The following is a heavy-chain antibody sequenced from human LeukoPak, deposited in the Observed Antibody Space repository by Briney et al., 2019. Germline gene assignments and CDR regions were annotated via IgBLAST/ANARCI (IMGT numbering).Heavy chain of an antibody. J-gene: IGHJ5*02. CDR1: GYTFTSYA. D-gene: IGHD1-26*01. CDR2: IHVGNGDT. CDR3: ARDHFVGAAPFHP. Sequence: ASVKVSCKASGYTFTSYAMHWVRQAPGQGLEWMGWIHVGNGDTVVSQNFQGRVTITRDTSASTVYMELSSLRSEDTALYYCARDHFVGAAPFHPWGQGTLVTVSS. V-gene: IGHV1-3*01.